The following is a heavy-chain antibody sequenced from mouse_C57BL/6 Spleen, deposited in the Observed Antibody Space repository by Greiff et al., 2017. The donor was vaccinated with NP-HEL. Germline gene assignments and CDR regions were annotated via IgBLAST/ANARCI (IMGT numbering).Heavy chain of an antibody. V-gene: IGHV1-61*01. J-gene: IGHJ2*01. CDR3: TKEYYSNYVDY. Sequence: QVQLQQPGAELVRPGSSVKLSCKASGYTFTSYWMDWVKQRPGQGLEWIGNIYPSDSKTHYNQKFKDKATLTVDKSSSTAYMQHRSRTAEDSAVYDCTKEYYSNYVDYWGQGTTLTVSS. CDR2: IYPSDSKT. CDR1: GYTFTSYW. D-gene: IGHD2-5*01.